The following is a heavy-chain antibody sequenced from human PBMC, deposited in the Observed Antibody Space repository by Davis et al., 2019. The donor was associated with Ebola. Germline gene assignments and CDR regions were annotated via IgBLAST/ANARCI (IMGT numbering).Heavy chain of an antibody. J-gene: IGHJ4*02. Sequence: SETLSLTCTVSGGSISSYYWSWIRQPPGKGLEWIGYIYYSGSTNYNPSLKSRVSISLDTAKNHFSLNLNSVTAADTAVYYCARGMRYDFWSGFNFDYWGQGTLVTVSS. D-gene: IGHD3-3*01. CDR3: ARGMRYDFWSGFNFDY. CDR2: IYYSGST. V-gene: IGHV4-59*12. CDR1: GGSISSYY.